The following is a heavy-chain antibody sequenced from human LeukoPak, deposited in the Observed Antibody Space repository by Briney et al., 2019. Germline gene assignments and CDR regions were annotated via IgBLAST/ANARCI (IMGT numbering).Heavy chain of an antibody. V-gene: IGHV3-64*02. CDR2: IGGDGLTT. CDR1: GSTFGSYS. CDR3: AREGGGSGLWYYDL. D-gene: IGHD1-26*01. J-gene: IGHJ2*01. Sequence: GGSLRLSCAASGSTFGSYSMHWVRQAPGKGPEFVSVIGGDGLTTFYADSVKDRFTISRDSSKSTLYLEMGSLRAEDMAVYYCAREGGGSGLWYYDLWGRGTLVTVSS.